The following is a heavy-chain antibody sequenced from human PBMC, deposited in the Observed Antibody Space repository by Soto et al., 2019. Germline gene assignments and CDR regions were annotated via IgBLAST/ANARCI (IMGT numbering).Heavy chain of an antibody. CDR3: AREGYDFWSGYPLDWFDT. Sequence: SETLSLTCTVSGGSISSGDYYWSWIRQPPGKGLEWIGYIYYSGSTYYNPSLKSRVTISVDTSKNQFSLKLSSVTAADTAVYYCAREGYDFWSGYPLDWFDTWGQGTLVTVSS. CDR2: IYYSGST. V-gene: IGHV4-30-4*01. J-gene: IGHJ5*02. CDR1: GGSISSGDYY. D-gene: IGHD3-3*01.